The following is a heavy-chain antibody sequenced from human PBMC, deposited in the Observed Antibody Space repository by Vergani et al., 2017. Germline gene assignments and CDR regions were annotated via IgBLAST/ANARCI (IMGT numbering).Heavy chain of an antibody. J-gene: IGHJ6*03. D-gene: IGHD4-11*01. Sequence: QVQLQQWGGGLLKPSETLSLTCVVNGGSFTSYDWTWIRPSPGEGLEWVGDIDHTGRPDYNPSLKSRLTMSVDKSRNQFSLTLNSVTATDTAIYFCARVNTETNGHLYYYYYMDVWGQGTAGTVS. CDR1: GGSFTSYD. CDR2: IDHTGRP. V-gene: IGHV4-34*01. CDR3: ARVNTETNGHLYYYYYMDV.